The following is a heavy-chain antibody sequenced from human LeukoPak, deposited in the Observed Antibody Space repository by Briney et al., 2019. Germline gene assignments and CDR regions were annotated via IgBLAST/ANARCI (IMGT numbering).Heavy chain of an antibody. CDR2: ISSSGSTI. J-gene: IGHJ4*02. Sequence: QPGGSLRLSCAASGFTFSSYEMNWVRQAPGKGLEWVSYISSSGSTIYYADSVKGRFTISRDNAKNSLYLQMNSLRAEDTAVYYCARNNGGIVATIKAFDYWGQGTLVTVSS. V-gene: IGHV3-48*03. CDR1: GFTFSSYE. CDR3: ARNNGGIVATIKAFDY. D-gene: IGHD5-12*01.